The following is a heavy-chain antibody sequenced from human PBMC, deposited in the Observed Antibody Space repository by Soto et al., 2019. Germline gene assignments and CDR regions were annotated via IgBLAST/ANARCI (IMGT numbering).Heavy chain of an antibody. CDR2: IKSKTDGGTT. Sequence: GGSLRLSCAASGFTFNNAWMNWVRQAPGKGLKWVGRIKSKTDGGTTDYAAPIKGRFTISRDDSIHTLYLQMNSLKTEDTAVYYCTTDDIQWQLHLNYWGQGTLVTVSS. J-gene: IGHJ4*02. CDR3: TTDDIQWQLHLNY. V-gene: IGHV3-15*07. D-gene: IGHD2-15*01. CDR1: GFTFNNAW.